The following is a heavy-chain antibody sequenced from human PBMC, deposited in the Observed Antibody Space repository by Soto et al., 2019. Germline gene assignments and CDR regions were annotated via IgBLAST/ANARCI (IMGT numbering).Heavy chain of an antibody. J-gene: IGHJ1*01. V-gene: IGHV3-33*01. CDR1: GFTFSSYG. D-gene: IGHD2-2*01. CDR3: ARDKVPAASAEYFQH. CDR2: IWYDGSNK. Sequence: QVQLVESGGGVVQPGRSLRLSCAASGFTFSSYGMHWVRQAPGKGLEWVAVIWYDGSNKYYADSVKGRFTTSRDNSKNTLYLQMNSLRAEDTAVYYCARDKVPAASAEYFQHWGQGTLVTVSS.